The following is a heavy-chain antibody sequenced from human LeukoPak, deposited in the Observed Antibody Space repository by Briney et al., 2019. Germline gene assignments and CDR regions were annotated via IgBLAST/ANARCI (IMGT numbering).Heavy chain of an antibody. Sequence: PSETLSLTCTVSGGSISSSSYYWGWIRQPPGKGLEWIGSIYYSGSTYYNPSLKSRVTISVDTSKNQFSLKLSSVTAADTAVYYCARSTSVVTVFGYFDYWGQGTLVTVSS. CDR1: GGSISSSSYY. J-gene: IGHJ4*02. D-gene: IGHD4-23*01. CDR2: IYYSGST. CDR3: ARSTSVVTVFGYFDY. V-gene: IGHV4-39*01.